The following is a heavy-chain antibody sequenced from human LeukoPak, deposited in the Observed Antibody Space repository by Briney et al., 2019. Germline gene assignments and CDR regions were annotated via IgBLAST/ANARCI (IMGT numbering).Heavy chain of an antibody. D-gene: IGHD1-7*01. J-gene: IGHJ4*02. V-gene: IGHV3-23*01. CDR3: AKGETELELVD. CDR1: GFTFSSYA. Sequence: TGGSLRLSCAASGFTFSSYAMNWVRQAPGKGLEWVSGISGGGATTYYADCVKGRFTISRDNSKNTLYLQMNGLRAEDTALYWCAKGETELELVDWGQGTLVTVSS. CDR2: ISGGGATT.